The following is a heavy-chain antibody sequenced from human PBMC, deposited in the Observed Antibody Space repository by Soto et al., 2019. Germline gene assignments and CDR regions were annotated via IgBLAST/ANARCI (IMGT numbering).Heavy chain of an antibody. CDR3: ARSRVGYCSGGTCYLNAFDV. J-gene: IGHJ3*01. Sequence: ASVKVSCKASGYSFTTYYIHWVRQAPGQGLEWMGVISPNPGSTSYAQRFQDRVTMTRDTSTSTVYMELSSPRSEDTAIYYCARSRVGYCSGGTCYLNAFDVWG. D-gene: IGHD2-15*01. V-gene: IGHV1-46*01. CDR1: GYSFTTYY. CDR2: ISPNPGST.